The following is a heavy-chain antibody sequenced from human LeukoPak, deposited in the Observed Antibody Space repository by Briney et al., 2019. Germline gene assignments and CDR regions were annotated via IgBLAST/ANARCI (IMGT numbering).Heavy chain of an antibody. CDR1: GFPFSRYS. V-gene: IGHV3-21*04. D-gene: IGHD3-3*01. CDR2: ITSSSSNK. J-gene: IGHJ6*03. CDR3: AKIGRKYDFWTGFYEEEVDYMDV. Sequence: PGGSLRLSCAASGFPFSRYSMNWVRQAPGGGPEWVSSITSSSSNKDYVDSVKGRFTVSRDNAKNSLYLQMNSLRVEDTAVYYCAKIGRKYDFWTGFYEEEVDYMDVWGKGTTVTVSS.